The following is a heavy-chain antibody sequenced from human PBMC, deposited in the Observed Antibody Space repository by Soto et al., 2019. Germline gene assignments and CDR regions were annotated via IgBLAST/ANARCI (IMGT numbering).Heavy chain of an antibody. CDR1: GFTFSLYS. Sequence: EVQLVESGGGLVQPGGSLRLSCAASGFTFSLYSMSWVRQAPGKGLEWVSYISRSSTGIHYADSVKGRFTISRDDATKSMHQLINSLRDGDTVVYYCASAVPWGLDVRGQGATGSISS. CDR2: ISRSSTGI. V-gene: IGHV3-48*02. J-gene: IGHJ6*02. D-gene: IGHD6-19*01. CDR3: ASAVPWGLDV.